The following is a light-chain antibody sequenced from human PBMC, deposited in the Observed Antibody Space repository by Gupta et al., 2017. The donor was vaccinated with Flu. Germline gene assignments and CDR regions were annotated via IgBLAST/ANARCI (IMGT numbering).Light chain of an antibody. CDR3: QVWDSSSDHPV. Sequence: SYVLTQAPSLSVAPGQTARITCGGNNIGGKSVHWYQQKPGQAPVLVVYDDSDRPSGIPERLSGSNSGDTATLTVSRVEAGDEADYYCQVWDSSSDHPVFGGGTKLTVL. CDR2: DDS. V-gene: IGLV3-21*02. J-gene: IGLJ2*01. CDR1: NIGGKS.